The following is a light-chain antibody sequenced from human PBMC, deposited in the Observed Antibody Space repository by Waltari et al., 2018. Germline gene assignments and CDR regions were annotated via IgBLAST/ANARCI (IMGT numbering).Light chain of an antibody. V-gene: IGKV1-9*01. CDR2: PSS. CDR3: QHHHSYPLS. Sequence: IQLTQSPSSLSASVGDRVTITCRASQGINSFLAWYQQKPGKAPKHIIYPSSTLHSGVPARFSGSGSGTAITPTSSRLQPEDSATYYCQHHHSYPLSFGGGTKVEVK. J-gene: IGKJ4*01. CDR1: QGINSF.